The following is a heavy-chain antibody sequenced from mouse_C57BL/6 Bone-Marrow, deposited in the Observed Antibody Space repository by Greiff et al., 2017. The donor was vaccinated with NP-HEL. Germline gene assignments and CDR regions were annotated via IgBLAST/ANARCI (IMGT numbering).Heavy chain of an antibody. CDR2: IDPSDSYT. D-gene: IGHD2-4*01. CDR3: ARSGYDYLYAMDY. CDR1: GYTFTSYW. Sequence: QVQLQQPGAELVKPGASVKLSCKASGYTFTSYWMQWVKQRPGQGLEWIGEIDPSDSYTNYNQKFKGKATLTVDTSSSTAYMQLSSLTSEDSAVYYCARSGYDYLYAMDYWGQGTSVTVSS. J-gene: IGHJ4*01. V-gene: IGHV1-50*01.